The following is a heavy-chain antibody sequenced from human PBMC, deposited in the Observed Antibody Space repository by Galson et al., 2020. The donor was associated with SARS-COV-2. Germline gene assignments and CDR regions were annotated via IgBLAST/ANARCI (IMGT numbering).Heavy chain of an antibody. Sequence: SETMSLTCTVSGDSISSGSYYWSWIRQPAGKGLEWIGHFYTTGSTNYNPSLKCRVTISVDTSKNQFSLKLSSVTAADTAVYYCARETTGAYYYYCMDVWGKGTTVTISS. D-gene: IGHD4-17*01. CDR3: ARETTGAYYYYCMDV. J-gene: IGHJ6*03. CDR1: GDSISSGSYY. V-gene: IGHV4-61*09. CDR2: FYTTGST.